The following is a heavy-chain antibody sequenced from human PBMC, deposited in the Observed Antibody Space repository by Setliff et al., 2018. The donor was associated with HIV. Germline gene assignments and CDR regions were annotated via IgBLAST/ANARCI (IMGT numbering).Heavy chain of an antibody. CDR3: AKTKGFGDGWFDP. D-gene: IGHD3-10*01. CDR1: GGTFSSSA. J-gene: IGHJ5*02. Sequence: GASVKVSCKASGGTFSSSAISWVRQAPGQGLEWMGGIIPIFDTANYAQKFQGRVTITADESTSTAYMELSSLRSEDTAIYYCAKTKGFGDGWFDPWGQGTLVTVSS. CDR2: IIPIFDTA. V-gene: IGHV1-69*13.